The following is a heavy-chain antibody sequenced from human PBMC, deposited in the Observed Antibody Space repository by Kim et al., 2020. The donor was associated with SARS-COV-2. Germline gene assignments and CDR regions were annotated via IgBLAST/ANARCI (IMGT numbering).Heavy chain of an antibody. V-gene: IGHV4-4*02. CDR2: IYHSGST. CDR3: ARELRSGWYKGDWYFDL. Sequence: SETLSLTCAVSGGSISSSNWWSWVRQPPGKGLEWIGEIYHSGSTNYNPSLKSRVTISVDKSKNQFSLKLSSVTAADTAVYYCARELRSGWYKGDWYFDLWGRGTLVTVSS. J-gene: IGHJ2*01. D-gene: IGHD6-19*01. CDR1: GGSISSSNW.